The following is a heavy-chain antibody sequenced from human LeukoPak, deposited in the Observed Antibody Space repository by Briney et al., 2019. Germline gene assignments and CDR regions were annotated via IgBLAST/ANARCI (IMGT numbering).Heavy chain of an antibody. CDR3: AREESGWYHH. Sequence: SVKVSCKASGYSFTGYYMHWVRQAPGQGLEWMGRIIPILGIANYAQKFQGRVTITADKSTSTAYIELSSLRSEDTAVYYCAREESGWYHHWAQDTLDTVST. D-gene: IGHD6-19*01. CDR1: GYSFTGYY. J-gene: IGHJ1*01. V-gene: IGHV1-69*04. CDR2: IIPILGIA.